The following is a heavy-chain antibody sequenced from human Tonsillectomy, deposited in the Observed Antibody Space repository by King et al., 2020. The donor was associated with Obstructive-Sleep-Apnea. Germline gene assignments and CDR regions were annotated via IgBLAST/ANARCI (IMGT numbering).Heavy chain of an antibody. D-gene: IGHD2-2*01. CDR3: ATSKGYCTSTSCYAPFDY. CDR1: GYSFTSYW. J-gene: IGHJ4*02. V-gene: IGHV5-51*01. CDR2: IYSGDSDT. Sequence: DVQLVESGAEVIKPGESLKISCKGSGYSFTSYWIGWVRQMPGKGLEWMGIIYSGDSDTSYSPSFQGQVTISADKSISTAYLQWSSLKASDTAMYYCATSKGYCTSTSCYAPFDYWGQGTLITVSS.